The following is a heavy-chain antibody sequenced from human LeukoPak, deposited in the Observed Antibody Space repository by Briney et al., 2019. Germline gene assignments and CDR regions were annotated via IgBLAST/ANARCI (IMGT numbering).Heavy chain of an antibody. CDR3: AKDPLSYSRDFRFDY. Sequence: TGGSLRLSCAASGFTFSSYAMSWVRQAPGKGLEWVSAISGSGGSTYYADSVKGRFTISRDNSKNTLYLQMNSLRAEDTAVYYCAKDPLSYSRDFRFDYWGQGTLVTVSS. J-gene: IGHJ4*02. D-gene: IGHD3-10*01. CDR1: GFTFSSYA. V-gene: IGHV3-23*01. CDR2: ISGSGGST.